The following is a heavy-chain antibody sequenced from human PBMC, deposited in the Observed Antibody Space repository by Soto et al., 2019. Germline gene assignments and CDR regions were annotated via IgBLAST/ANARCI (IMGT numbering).Heavy chain of an antibody. CDR1: GFTFSSYS. CDR3: AKTYYDILTGPDYYMDV. V-gene: IGHV3-48*01. D-gene: IGHD3-9*01. Sequence: GGSLRLSCAASGFTFSSYSMNWVRQAPGKGLEWVSYISSSSSTIYYADSVKGRFTISRDNAKNSLYLQMNSLRAEDTAVYYCAKTYYDILTGPDYYMDVWGKGTTVTVSS. J-gene: IGHJ6*03. CDR2: ISSSSSTI.